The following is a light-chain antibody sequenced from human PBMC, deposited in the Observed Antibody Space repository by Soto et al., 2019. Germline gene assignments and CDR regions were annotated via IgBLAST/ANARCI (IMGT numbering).Light chain of an antibody. V-gene: IGKV1-13*02. CDR3: QQHDSYPRT. CDR1: QDISNT. Sequence: AIQLTQSPSSLSASVGDRVTITCRASQDISNTLAWYQRKPGKAPKVLICGVFTLESGVPSRFSGSRSGTDFTLTISSLQPEDFASYYCQQHDSYPRTFGQGTKLELK. J-gene: IGKJ2*01. CDR2: GVF.